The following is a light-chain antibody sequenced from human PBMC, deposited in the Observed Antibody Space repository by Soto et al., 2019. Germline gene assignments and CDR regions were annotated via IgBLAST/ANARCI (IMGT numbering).Light chain of an antibody. CDR1: QSVTIW. CDR3: QQYNGWPRT. CDR2: KTS. Sequence: DIQMTQSPYTLSASLGDRVTITCRASQSVTIWLAWYQQKPGKAPKLLIYKTSSLESGVPSRFSGSGSGTEFTLTISSLQPDDFATYYCQQYNGWPRTFGQGTKVEIK. J-gene: IGKJ1*01. V-gene: IGKV1-5*03.